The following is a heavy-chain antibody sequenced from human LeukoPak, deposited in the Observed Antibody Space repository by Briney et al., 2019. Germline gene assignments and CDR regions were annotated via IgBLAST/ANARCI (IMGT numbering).Heavy chain of an antibody. Sequence: APVKVSCKASGYTFTSYGISWVRQAPRQGLEWMGWISAYNGNTNYAQKLQGRVTMTTDTSTSTAYMELRSLRSDDTAVYYCARPFSSGWPFDYWGQGTLVTVSS. D-gene: IGHD6-19*01. CDR3: ARPFSSGWPFDY. J-gene: IGHJ4*02. V-gene: IGHV1-18*01. CDR2: ISAYNGNT. CDR1: GYTFTSYG.